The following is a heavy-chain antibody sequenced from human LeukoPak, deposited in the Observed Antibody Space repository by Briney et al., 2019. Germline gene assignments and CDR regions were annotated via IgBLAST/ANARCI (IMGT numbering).Heavy chain of an antibody. J-gene: IGHJ4*02. D-gene: IGHD6-19*01. Sequence: PSETLSLTCTVSGGSIRTYYWNWIRQPAGKRLEWIGRIDGSGSTTFSPSLRSRVTMSVDSSKSQISLNLNSVTAADTAMYYCARSPLSSSGWYRADYWGQGTLVTVSS. CDR2: IDGSGST. V-gene: IGHV4-4*07. CDR1: GGSIRTYY. CDR3: ARSPLSSSGWYRADY.